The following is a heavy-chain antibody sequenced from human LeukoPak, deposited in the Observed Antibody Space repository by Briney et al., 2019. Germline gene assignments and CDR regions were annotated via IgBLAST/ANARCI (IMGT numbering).Heavy chain of an antibody. V-gene: IGHV3-48*01. D-gene: IGHD2-2*01. J-gene: IGHJ3*02. Sequence: GGSLRLSCAASGFTFSSYSMNWVRQAPGKGLEWVSYISSSSSTIYYADSVQGRFTISRDNAKNSLYMQMNSRRAEDTAVYYCAREGDIVVVPAALDAFDIWGQGTMVTVSS. CDR1: GFTFSSYS. CDR2: ISSSSSTI. CDR3: AREGDIVVVPAALDAFDI.